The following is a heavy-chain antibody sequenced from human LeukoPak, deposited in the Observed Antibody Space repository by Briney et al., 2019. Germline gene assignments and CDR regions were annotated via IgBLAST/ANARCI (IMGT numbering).Heavy chain of an antibody. CDR3: ARHEGMVAASFDY. CDR1: GGSMSSTSY. J-gene: IGHJ4*02. D-gene: IGHD2-15*01. CDR2: IYYSGST. V-gene: IGHV4-39*01. Sequence: SETLSLTYTVSGGSMSSTSYWGWIRQPPGKGLEWIGSIYYSGSTYYHPSLKSRVTISVDTSNNLFSLKLTSVTAADTAVYYCARHEGMVAASFDYWGQGTLVTVSS.